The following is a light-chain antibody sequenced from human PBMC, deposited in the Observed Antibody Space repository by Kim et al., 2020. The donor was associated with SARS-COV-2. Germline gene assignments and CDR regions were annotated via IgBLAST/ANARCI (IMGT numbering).Light chain of an antibody. J-gene: IGKJ1*01. Sequence: PGERATHSGRASQSIKNNYLAWYQQRPGQAPRLLICGASSRASGIPNRFSGSGSGTDFTLTISRLEPEDFAVFYCHHYDSSPPWTFGQGTKVDIK. CDR1: QSIKNNY. CDR3: HHYDSSPPWT. CDR2: GAS. V-gene: IGKV3-20*01.